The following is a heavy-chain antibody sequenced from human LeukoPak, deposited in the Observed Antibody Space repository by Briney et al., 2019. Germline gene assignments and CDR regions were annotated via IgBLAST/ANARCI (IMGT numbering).Heavy chain of an antibody. V-gene: IGHV4-59*01. CDR3: ARVLYYGSGSYPPYYYYMDV. CDR1: GGSISSYY. Sequence: SETLSLTCTVSGGSISSYYWSWIRQPPGKGLEWIGYIYYSGSTNYNPSLKSRVTISVDTSKNQFSLKLSSVTAADTAVYYCARVLYYGSGSYPPYYYYMDVWGKGTTVTVSS. D-gene: IGHD3-10*01. J-gene: IGHJ6*03. CDR2: IYYSGST.